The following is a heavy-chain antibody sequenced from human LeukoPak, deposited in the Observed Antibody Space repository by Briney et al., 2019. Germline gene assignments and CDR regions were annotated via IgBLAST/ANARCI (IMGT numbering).Heavy chain of an antibody. Sequence: GSLRLSCAASGFTFSSYDMHWVRQATGKGLEWVSAIGTAGDTYYPGSVKGRFTISRDNSKNTLYLQMNSLRAEDTAVYYCAEDRLYDESYWGQGTLVTVSS. V-gene: IGHV3-13*04. D-gene: IGHD2-2*02. CDR3: AEDRLYDESY. CDR2: IGTAGDT. CDR1: GFTFSSYD. J-gene: IGHJ4*02.